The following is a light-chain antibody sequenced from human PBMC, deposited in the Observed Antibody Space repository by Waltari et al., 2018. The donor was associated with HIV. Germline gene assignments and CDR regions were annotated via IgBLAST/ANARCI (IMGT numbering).Light chain of an antibody. J-gene: IGLJ3*02. CDR1: ALPKKY. V-gene: IGLV3-10*01. CDR3: YSTDSSGNHRRV. Sequence: SYELTQPPSVSVSPGQTARITCSGDALPKKYAYWYQQKSGQAPVLVIYEDSKRPSGIPERFSVSSSVTMATLTISGAQVEDEADYYCYSTDSSGNHRRVFGGGTKLTVL. CDR2: EDS.